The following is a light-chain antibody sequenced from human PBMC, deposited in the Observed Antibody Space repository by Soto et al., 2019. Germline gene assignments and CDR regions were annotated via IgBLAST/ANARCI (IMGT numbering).Light chain of an antibody. V-gene: IGLV2-14*01. Sequence: QSVLTQPASVSGSPGQSITISCTGTSSDVGGYNYVSWYQQHPGKAPKLMIYDVSDRPSGVSSRFSASKSGNTASLTISGLQAEDEADYYCCSYTSRSTPSVFGTGTKVTV. J-gene: IGLJ1*01. CDR2: DVS. CDR3: CSYTSRSTPSV. CDR1: SSDVGGYNY.